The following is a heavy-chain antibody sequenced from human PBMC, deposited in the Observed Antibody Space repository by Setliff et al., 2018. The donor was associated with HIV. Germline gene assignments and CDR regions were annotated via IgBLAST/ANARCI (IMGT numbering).Heavy chain of an antibody. CDR2: IYTSGST. D-gene: IGHD3-10*01. Sequence: SETLSLTCTVSGGSISSYYWSWIRQPPGKGLEWIGYIYTSGSTNYNPSLQSRVTMSIDTSKNQFSLRLTSVTAADTAVYYCARRIDDSGSFPDKNWFDTWGQGSLVTVSS. J-gene: IGHJ5*02. CDR1: GGSISSYY. V-gene: IGHV4-4*09. CDR3: ARRIDDSGSFPDKNWFDT.